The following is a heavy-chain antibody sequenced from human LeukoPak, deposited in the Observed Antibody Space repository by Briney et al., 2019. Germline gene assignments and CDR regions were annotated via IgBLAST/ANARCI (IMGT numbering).Heavy chain of an antibody. CDR1: GFTFSSYA. Sequence: GGSLRLSCAASGFTFSSYAMGWVRQAPGKGLEWVSGLTGSGASAYYADSVKGRFTISRDNSKNTLYLQLNSLRAEDTAVYYCAKVSSPYHYDSGGRNYYFDYWGQGTLVTVSS. CDR3: AKVSSPYHYDSGGRNYYFDY. V-gene: IGHV3-23*01. J-gene: IGHJ4*02. D-gene: IGHD3-22*01. CDR2: LTGSGASA.